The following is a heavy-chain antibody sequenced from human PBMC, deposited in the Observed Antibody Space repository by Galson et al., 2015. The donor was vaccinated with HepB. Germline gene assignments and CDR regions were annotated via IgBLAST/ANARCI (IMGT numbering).Heavy chain of an antibody. D-gene: IGHD5-24*01. J-gene: IGHJ1*01. V-gene: IGHV3-53*04. Sequence: SLRLSCAASGSIVSSNYMSWVRQAPGKGLEWVSVIYSGGSTYHADSVKGRFTISRHNSKKTLYLQMDSLRIEDTAVYYCTRDSVTRDGCNHHWGQGTLVIVSS. CDR2: IYSGGST. CDR3: TRDSVTRDGCNHH. CDR1: GSIVSSNY.